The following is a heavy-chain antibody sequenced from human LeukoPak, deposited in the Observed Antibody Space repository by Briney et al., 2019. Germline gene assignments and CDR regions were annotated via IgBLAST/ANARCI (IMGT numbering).Heavy chain of an antibody. CDR1: GFTFSSYS. V-gene: IGHV3-21*01. CDR3: AREGCFGSRCYSSTPSWYYYYMDV. Sequence: GGSLRLSCAASGFTFSSYSMNWVRQAPGKGLEWVSSISSSSSYIHYADSVKGRFTISRDDAKNSLYLQMNSLRAEDTAVYYCAREGCFGSRCYSSTPSWYYYYMDVWGKGTTVTVSS. CDR2: ISSSSSYI. J-gene: IGHJ6*03. D-gene: IGHD2-21*02.